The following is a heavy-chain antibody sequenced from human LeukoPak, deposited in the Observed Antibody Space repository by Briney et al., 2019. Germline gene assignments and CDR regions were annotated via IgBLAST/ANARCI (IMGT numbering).Heavy chain of an antibody. V-gene: IGHV4-34*01. CDR2: INHSGST. CDR1: GGSFSGYY. Sequence: SETLSLTCAVYGGSFSGYYWSWIRQPPGKGLEWIGEINHSGSTNYNPSLKSRVTISVDTSKNQFSLKLSSVTAADTPVYYCARVGDYDSSGYYGWFDPWGQGTLVTVSS. J-gene: IGHJ5*02. CDR3: ARVGDYDSSGYYGWFDP. D-gene: IGHD3-22*01.